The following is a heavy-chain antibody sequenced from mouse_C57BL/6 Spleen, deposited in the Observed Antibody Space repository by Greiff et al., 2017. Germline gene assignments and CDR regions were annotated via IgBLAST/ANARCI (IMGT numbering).Heavy chain of an antibody. Sequence: EVQLQQSGPVLVKPGASVKMSCKASGYTFTDYYMNWVKQSHGKSLEWIGVINPYNGGTSYNQKFKGKATLTVDKSSSTAYMERNSRTSEDSAVYYWARGVRYYGSSYVGDYFDYWGQGTTLTVSS. CDR3: ARGVRYYGSSYVGDYFDY. V-gene: IGHV1-19*01. D-gene: IGHD1-1*01. CDR2: INPYNGGT. CDR1: GYTFTDYY. J-gene: IGHJ2*01.